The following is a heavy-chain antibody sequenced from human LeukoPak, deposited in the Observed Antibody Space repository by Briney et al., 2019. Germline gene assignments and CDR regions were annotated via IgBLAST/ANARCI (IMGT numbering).Heavy chain of an antibody. CDR1: GYTFTSYD. Sequence: ASVKVSCKASGYTFTSYDINWGRRATGQGFSWMGWMSPSTGNTGYAQKFQGRVTMTRYTSVSTAYMELSSLRSEDTAVYYCVGGAPNWGFDFWGQGTLVTVSS. J-gene: IGHJ4*02. V-gene: IGHV1-8*01. CDR3: VGGAPNWGFDF. CDR2: MSPSTGNT. D-gene: IGHD7-27*01.